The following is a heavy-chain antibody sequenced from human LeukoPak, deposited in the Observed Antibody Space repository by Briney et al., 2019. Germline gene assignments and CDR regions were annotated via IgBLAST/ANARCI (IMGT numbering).Heavy chain of an antibody. Sequence: GGSLRLSCAASGFTVTSNSMNWVRQAPGKGLEWVSVISTGDEIHYAESVRGRFTISRDSSSNTLSLHMNSLRVEDTAIYYCATSQGPGNHWFDPWGQGALVTVSS. CDR2: ISTGDEI. CDR1: GFTVTSNS. CDR3: ATSQGPGNHWFDP. J-gene: IGHJ5*02. V-gene: IGHV3-53*01.